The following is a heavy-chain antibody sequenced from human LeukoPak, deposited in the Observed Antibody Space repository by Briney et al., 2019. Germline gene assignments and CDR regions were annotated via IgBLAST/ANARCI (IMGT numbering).Heavy chain of an antibody. Sequence: PGGSLRLSCAASGFTFSSYGMHWVRQAPGKGLEWVAVISYDGSNKYYADSVKGRFTISRDNAKNSLYLQMNNLRPEDTAVYYCAKSGKILGYWGQGTLVTVSS. D-gene: IGHD2-2*03. CDR3: AKSGKILGY. V-gene: IGHV3-30*18. J-gene: IGHJ4*02. CDR1: GFTFSSYG. CDR2: ISYDGSNK.